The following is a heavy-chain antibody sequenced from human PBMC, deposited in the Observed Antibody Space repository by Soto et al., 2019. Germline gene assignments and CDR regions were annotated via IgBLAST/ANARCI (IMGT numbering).Heavy chain of an antibody. CDR2: IWYDGSNK. J-gene: IGHJ6*02. CDR1: GFTFNSYG. CDR3: ARALYFVLCSPPYGIDV. D-gene: IGHD3-9*01. V-gene: IGHV3-33*01. Sequence: VGSLRLSCAASGFTFNSYGMHWVRQAPGKGLEWVAVIWYDGSNKYYADSVKGRFAISRDNSKNTLYLQMNSLRAEDTAVYYCARALYFVLCSPPYGIDVWCQGTTGTVS.